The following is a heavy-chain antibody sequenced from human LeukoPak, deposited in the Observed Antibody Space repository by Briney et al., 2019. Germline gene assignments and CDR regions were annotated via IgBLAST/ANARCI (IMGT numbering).Heavy chain of an antibody. V-gene: IGHV4-31*03. J-gene: IGHJ4*02. CDR2: IYYSGST. CDR3: ARACFGSGDCPERPGFDN. D-gene: IGHD2-21*02. Sequence: PSETLSLTCTVSAGSIISGGYYWSWIRQHPGNNLEWIGDIYYSGSTYYNPSLKSRLTISLDTSKNQFSLKLTSVTAADTAVYYCARACFGSGDCPERPGFDNWGQGTLVTVSS. CDR1: AGSIISGGYY.